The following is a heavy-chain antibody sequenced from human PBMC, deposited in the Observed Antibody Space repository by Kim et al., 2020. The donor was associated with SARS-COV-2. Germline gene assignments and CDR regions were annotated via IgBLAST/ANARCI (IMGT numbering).Heavy chain of an antibody. CDR1: GFTFRDAW. CDR2: SKTSARWTT. J-gene: IGHJ4*02. Sequence: GGSLRLSCTASGFTFRDAWMSWVRQAPGKGLEWVGRSKTSARWTTDYAAPLKGRFIISRDDSRNTLYLQMSSLKTEDTAVYFCTTDRGANCGGDCYEAFWGQGTLVTVSS. V-gene: IGHV3-15*01. CDR3: TTDRGANCGGDCYEAF. D-gene: IGHD2-21*02.